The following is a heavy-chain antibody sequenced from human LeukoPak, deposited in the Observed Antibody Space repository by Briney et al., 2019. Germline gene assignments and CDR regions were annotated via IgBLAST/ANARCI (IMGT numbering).Heavy chain of an antibody. CDR3: ARDRRGSGPYYYYGMDV. CDR2: IYYSGST. V-gene: IGHV4-59*01. Sequence: SETLSLTCTVSGGSISSYYWSWIRQPPGKGLEWIGYIYYSGSTNYNPSLKSRVTISVDMSKNQFSLKLSSVTAADTAVYYCARDRRGSGPYYYYGMDVWGQGTTVTVSS. J-gene: IGHJ6*02. D-gene: IGHD3-10*01. CDR1: GGSISSYY.